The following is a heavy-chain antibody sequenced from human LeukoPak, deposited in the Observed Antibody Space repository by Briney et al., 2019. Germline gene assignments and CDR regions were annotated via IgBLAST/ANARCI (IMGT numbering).Heavy chain of an antibody. V-gene: IGHV3-53*01. CDR1: GFTVSSNY. Sequence: GGSLRLSCAASGFTVSSNYMSWVRQAPGKGLEWVSVIYSGGSTYYADSVKGRITISRDNSKNTLYLQMNSLRAEDTAVYYCAKDRDGGYQIDYWGQGTLVTVSS. CDR3: AKDRDGGYQIDY. J-gene: IGHJ4*02. D-gene: IGHD1-26*01. CDR2: IYSGGST.